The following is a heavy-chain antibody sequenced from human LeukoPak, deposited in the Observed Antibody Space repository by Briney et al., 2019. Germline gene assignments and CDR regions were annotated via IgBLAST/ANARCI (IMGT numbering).Heavy chain of an antibody. V-gene: IGHV3-7*01. D-gene: IGHD3-22*01. CDR1: GFTFSSYW. J-gene: IGHJ4*02. CDR2: INKDGSEK. CDR3: ARGGSSAYYTPFDY. Sequence: PGGSLRLSCAASGFTFSSYWMSWVRQAPGKGLEWVANINKDGSEKTYVDSVKGRFTISRDNAKNSLYLQMNSLRAEDTAVYYCARGGSSAYYTPFDYWGQGTLVTVSS.